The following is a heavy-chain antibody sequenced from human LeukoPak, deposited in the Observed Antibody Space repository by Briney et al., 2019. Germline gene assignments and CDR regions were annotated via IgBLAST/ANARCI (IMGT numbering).Heavy chain of an antibody. J-gene: IGHJ4*02. D-gene: IGHD3-10*01. CDR3: ARPPPYYYSSGKYYFDY. CDR1: GYSFTSYW. CDR2: IYPDDSDT. Sequence: PGESLKISCKGSGYSFTSYWIAWVRQMPGKGLEWMGIIYPDDSDTRYSPSFQGQVTISADKSISTAYLQWSSLKASDTAVYYCARPPPYYYSSGKYYFDYWGQGTLVTVSS. V-gene: IGHV5-51*01.